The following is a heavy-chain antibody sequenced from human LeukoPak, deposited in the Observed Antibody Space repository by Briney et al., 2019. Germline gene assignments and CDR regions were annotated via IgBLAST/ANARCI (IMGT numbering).Heavy chain of an antibody. J-gene: IGHJ6*04. CDR3: ARDGEYFSSTSCSWHYGMDV. Sequence: AASVKVSCKASGGTFSCYAISWVRQAPGQGLEWMGGIIPILGTANYAQKFQGRVTITADESTSTAYMELSSLRSEDTAVYYCARDGEYFSSTSCSWHYGMDVWGKGTTVTVSS. D-gene: IGHD2-2*01. V-gene: IGHV1-69*13. CDR1: GGTFSCYA. CDR2: IIPILGTA.